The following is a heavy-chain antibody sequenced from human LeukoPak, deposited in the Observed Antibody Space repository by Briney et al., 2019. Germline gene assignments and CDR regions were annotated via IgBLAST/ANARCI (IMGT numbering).Heavy chain of an antibody. J-gene: IGHJ4*02. CDR2: ISSNSHYI. CDR3: VRDSSDFDY. CDR1: GFTFSTYS. D-gene: IGHD3-22*01. Sequence: VGSLRLSCAASGFTFSTYSMNWVRQAPGKGLEWVSSISSNSHYIYYADSMRGRFTISRDNAKNSLFLQMNSLRAEDTAIYYCVRDSSDFDYWGQGTLVTVSS. V-gene: IGHV3-21*01.